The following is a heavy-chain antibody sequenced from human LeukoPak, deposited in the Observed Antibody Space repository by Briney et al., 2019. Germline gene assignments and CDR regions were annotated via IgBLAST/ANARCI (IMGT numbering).Heavy chain of an antibody. CDR2: VYYNGNT. D-gene: IGHD3-22*01. CDR3: ARDRYYDSSDYFYNSYFDN. CDR1: GDSTSSSTYY. J-gene: IGHJ4*02. V-gene: IGHV4-39*02. Sequence: SETLSLTCTVSGDSTSSSTYYWGWIRQPPGRGLEYIGSVYYNGNTYYNPSLKSRVTISRDSSKNQISLKVTSVTAADTAVYYCARDRYYDSSDYFYNSYFDNWGQGTLVTVSS.